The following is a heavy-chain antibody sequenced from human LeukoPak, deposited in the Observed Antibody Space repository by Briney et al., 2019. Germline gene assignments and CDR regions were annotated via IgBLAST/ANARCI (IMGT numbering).Heavy chain of an antibody. CDR3: ARDPCSSTSCYVSQYAFDI. Sequence: GRSLRLSCAASGFTFSSYGMHWVRQAPGKGLEWVAVIWYDGSNKYYADSVKGRFTISRDNSKNTLYLQMNSLRAEDTAVYYCARDPCSSTSCYVSQYAFDIWGQGTTVTVSS. V-gene: IGHV3-33*01. J-gene: IGHJ3*02. CDR2: IWYDGSNK. D-gene: IGHD2-2*01. CDR1: GFTFSSYG.